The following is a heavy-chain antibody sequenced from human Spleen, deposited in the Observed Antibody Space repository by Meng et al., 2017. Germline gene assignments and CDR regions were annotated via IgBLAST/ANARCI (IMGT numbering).Heavy chain of an antibody. CDR3: ARAPGDYDSSGYYTGNWFDP. D-gene: IGHD3-22*01. Sequence: GSLRLSCTVSGYSISSGYYWGWIRQPPGKGLEWIGSIYHSGSTYYNPSLKSRVTISVDTSKNQFSLKLSSVTAADTAVYYCARAPGDYDSSGYYTGNWFDPWGPGTLVTVSS. CDR2: IYHSGST. CDR1: GYSISSGYY. V-gene: IGHV4-38-2*02. J-gene: IGHJ5*02.